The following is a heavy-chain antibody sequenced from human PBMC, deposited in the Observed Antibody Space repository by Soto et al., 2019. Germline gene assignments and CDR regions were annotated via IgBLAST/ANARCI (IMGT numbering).Heavy chain of an antibody. CDR3: ARLWGTAMVNYYYGMDV. D-gene: IGHD5-18*01. J-gene: IGHJ6*02. CDR1: GGSISSGGYY. CDR2: IYYSGST. Sequence: PSETLSLTCTVSGGSISSGGYYWSWIRQHPGKGLEWIGYIYYSGSTYYNPSLKSRVTISVDTSKNQFSPKLSSVTAADTAVYYCARLWGTAMVNYYYGMDVWGQGTTVTVSS. V-gene: IGHV4-31*03.